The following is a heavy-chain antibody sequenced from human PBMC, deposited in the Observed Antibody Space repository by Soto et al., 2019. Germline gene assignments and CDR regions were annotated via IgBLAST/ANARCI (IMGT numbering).Heavy chain of an antibody. CDR3: AKEYCDSSKCFLPDY. D-gene: IGHD2-2*01. CDR1: GYTFTTFG. CDR2: IDPKNGNT. Sequence: GASVKVSCKASGYTFTTFGISWVRQAPGQGLEWMGWIDPKNGNTKDAQKFQGRVTMTTVTSTSTAYMELRSLRSDDTAVYYCAKEYCDSSKCFLPDYWGQGALVTVSS. V-gene: IGHV1-18*01. J-gene: IGHJ4*02.